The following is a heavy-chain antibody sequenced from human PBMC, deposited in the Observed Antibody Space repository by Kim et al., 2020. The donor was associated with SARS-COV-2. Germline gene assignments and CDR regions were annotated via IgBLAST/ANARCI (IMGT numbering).Heavy chain of an antibody. D-gene: IGHD6-13*01. V-gene: IGHV3-33*01. J-gene: IGHJ6*02. CDR2: IWYDGSNK. Sequence: GGSLRLSCAASGFTFSSYGMHWVRQAPGKGLEWVAVIWYDGSNKYYADSVKGRFTISRDNSKNTLYLQMNSLRAEDTAVYYCARFREVAAAGGANLIGDGMDVWGQGTTVTVSS. CDR1: GFTFSSYG. CDR3: ARFREVAAAGGANLIGDGMDV.